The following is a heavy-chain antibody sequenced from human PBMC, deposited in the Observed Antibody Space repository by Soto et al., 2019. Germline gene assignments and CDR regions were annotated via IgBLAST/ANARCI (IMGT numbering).Heavy chain of an antibody. CDR3: AHRPPGYYTNLFDY. CDR1: GFSLSTSGVG. J-gene: IGHJ4*02. V-gene: IGHV2-5*02. Sequence: SGPTLVNPTQTLTLTCTFSGFSLSTSGVGVGWIRQPPGKALEWLALIYWDDDKRYSPSLKSRLTITKDTSKNQVVLTMTNMDPVDTATYYCAHRPPGYYTNLFDYWGQGTLVTVSS. CDR2: IYWDDDK. D-gene: IGHD3-3*01.